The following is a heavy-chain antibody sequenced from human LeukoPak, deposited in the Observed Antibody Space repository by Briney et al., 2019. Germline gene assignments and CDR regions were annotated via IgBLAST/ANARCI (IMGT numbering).Heavy chain of an antibody. Sequence: GGSLRLSCAASGFTFSSYGMHWVRQAPGKGLEWVAFIRYDGSNKYYADSVKGRFTISRDNSKNTLYLQMNSLRAEDTAVYYCAKDPWSYCGGDCYPQDFDYWGQGTLVTVSS. D-gene: IGHD2-21*02. CDR2: IRYDGSNK. V-gene: IGHV3-30*02. J-gene: IGHJ4*02. CDR3: AKDPWSYCGGDCYPQDFDY. CDR1: GFTFSSYG.